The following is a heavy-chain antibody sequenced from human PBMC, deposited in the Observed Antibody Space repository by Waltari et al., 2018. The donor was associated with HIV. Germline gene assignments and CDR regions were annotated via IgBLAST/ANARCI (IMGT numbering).Heavy chain of an antibody. Sequence: EVQLVESGGALVQPGGSLRLSCKVSGFSLRRYWMTWVRQAPGEGLEWVANINQDGSEKYSVDSVKGRFTISRDNTKNSLSLQMNSLRVEDTAVYYCARGLIAANWYFDLWGRGTLVIVSS. CDR1: GFSLRRYW. J-gene: IGHJ2*01. V-gene: IGHV3-7*01. D-gene: IGHD5-12*01. CDR2: INQDGSEK. CDR3: ARGLIAANWYFDL.